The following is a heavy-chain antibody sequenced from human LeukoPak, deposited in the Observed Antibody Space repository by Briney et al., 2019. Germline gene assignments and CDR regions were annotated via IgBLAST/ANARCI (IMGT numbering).Heavy chain of an antibody. V-gene: IGHV3-53*05. CDR2: IYSGGST. CDR1: GFTVSRNY. D-gene: IGHD6-13*01. CDR3: AKDLINLAAAGIFDY. J-gene: IGHJ4*02. Sequence: GGSLRLSCAVSGFTVSRNYMSWVRQAPGKGLEWVSVIYSGGSTDYADSVKGRFTISRDNSKNTLYLQMNSLRAEDTAVYYCAKDLINLAAAGIFDYWGQGTLVTVSS.